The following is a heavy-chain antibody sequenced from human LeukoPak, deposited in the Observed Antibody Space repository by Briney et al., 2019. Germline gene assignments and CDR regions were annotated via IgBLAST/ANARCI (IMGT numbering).Heavy chain of an antibody. CDR2: IYTSGST. CDR1: GGSTSSGSYY. Sequence: SQTLSLTCSVSGGSTSSGSYYWSWIRQPAGKGLEWIGRIYTSGSTNYNPSLKSRVTISVDTSKNQFPLKLSSVTAADTAVYYCARDRADSGSYYFDYWGQGTLVTVSS. D-gene: IGHD1-26*01. CDR3: ARDRADSGSYYFDY. J-gene: IGHJ4*02. V-gene: IGHV4-61*02.